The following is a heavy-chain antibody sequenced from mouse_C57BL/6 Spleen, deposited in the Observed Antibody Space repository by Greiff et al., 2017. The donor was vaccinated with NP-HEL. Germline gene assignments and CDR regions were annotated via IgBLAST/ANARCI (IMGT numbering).Heavy chain of an antibody. D-gene: IGHD1-1*01. CDR2: IDPSDSYT. CDR3: AREYGSSYERWYFDV. J-gene: IGHJ1*03. Sequence: QVQLQQPGAELVMPGASVKLSCKASGYTFTSYWMHWVKQRPGQGLEWIGEIDPSDSYTNYNQKFKGKSTLTVDKSSSTAYMQLSSLTSEDSAVYYCAREYGSSYERWYFDVWGTGTTVTVSS. CDR1: GYTFTSYW. V-gene: IGHV1-69*01.